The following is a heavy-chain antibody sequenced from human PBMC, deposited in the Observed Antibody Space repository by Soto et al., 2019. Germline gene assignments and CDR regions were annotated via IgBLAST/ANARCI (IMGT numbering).Heavy chain of an antibody. V-gene: IGHV1-18*01. D-gene: IGHD3-10*01. Sequence: QVQLVQSGAEVKKPGASVKVSCKSSGYRLETYAITWVRQAPGQGLEWMGWIRAYNIYTYYAQKFQDRVTMTTDTATGTAYMQLRSLRSGDAAVYYCARGHEGIISAMDVWGQGTTVTVAS. CDR1: GYRLETYA. CDR2: IRAYNIYT. CDR3: ARGHEGIISAMDV. J-gene: IGHJ6*02.